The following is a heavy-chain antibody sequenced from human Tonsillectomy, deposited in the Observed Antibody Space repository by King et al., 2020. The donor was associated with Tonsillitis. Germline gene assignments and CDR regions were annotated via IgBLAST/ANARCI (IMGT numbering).Heavy chain of an antibody. V-gene: IGHV5-10-1*03. D-gene: IGHD5-24*01. CDR2: IDPSDSYT. Sequence: VQLQQSGAEVKKPGESLRISCKRSGYSFSNFWIHWVRQMPGKGLEWMGKIDPSDSYTIYSPSFQGHVTMSTDKSISTAYLQWSGLKASDTAIYYCEVDGDDFDIWGQGTMVTVSS. CDR1: GYSFSNFW. CDR3: EVDGDDFDI. J-gene: IGHJ3*02.